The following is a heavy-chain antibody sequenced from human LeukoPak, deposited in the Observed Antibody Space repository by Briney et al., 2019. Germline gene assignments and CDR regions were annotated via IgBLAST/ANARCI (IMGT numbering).Heavy chain of an antibody. CDR2: IKSKSDGGAI. J-gene: IGHJ4*02. CDR3: TRDKLELRQFDY. D-gene: IGHD1-26*01. Sequence: GGSLRLSCAASGFTFSNAWMSWVRQAPGKGLEWVGRIKSKSDGGAIDYAAPVKGRFIISRDDSKDMLYLQMNSLKTEDTGVYYCTRDKLELRQFDYWGQGTLVTVSS. CDR1: GFTFSNAW. V-gene: IGHV3-15*01.